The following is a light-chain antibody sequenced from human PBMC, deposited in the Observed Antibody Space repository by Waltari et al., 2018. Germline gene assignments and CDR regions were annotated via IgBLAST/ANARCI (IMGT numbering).Light chain of an antibody. CDR3: QQRNTWPPSMT. Sequence: ETVLTQSPATLSLSPGERATLSCRASQIVRTHFAWYQQKPGQPPRLLIYDASKRVTGLPARFSGSGSGTEFTLTISSLEPEDFGVYYCQQRNTWPPSMTFGQGTRLEIK. V-gene: IGKV3-11*01. CDR1: QIVRTH. J-gene: IGKJ5*01. CDR2: DAS.